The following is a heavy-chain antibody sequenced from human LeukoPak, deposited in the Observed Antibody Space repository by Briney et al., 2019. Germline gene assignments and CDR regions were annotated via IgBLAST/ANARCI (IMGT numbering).Heavy chain of an antibody. Sequence: ASVKVSCKASGCTFTSYAFSWVRQAPGQGLEWMGWISAYNGNTNYAQKLQGRVSMTTDTSTRTAYMELRSLRSDDTAVYYCARVRSGNYYWDYWGQGTLVTVSS. CDR2: ISAYNGNT. J-gene: IGHJ4*02. V-gene: IGHV1-18*01. D-gene: IGHD1-26*01. CDR3: ARVRSGNYYWDY. CDR1: GCTFTSYA.